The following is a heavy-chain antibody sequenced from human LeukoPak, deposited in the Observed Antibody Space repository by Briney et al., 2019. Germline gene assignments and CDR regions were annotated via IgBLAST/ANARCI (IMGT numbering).Heavy chain of an antibody. V-gene: IGHV4-38-2*01. CDR1: GYSISSGYY. CDR2: IYHSGST. CDR3: ARLLSDYWLFPADY. D-gene: IGHD3-9*01. Sequence: SETLSLTCAVSGYSISSGYYWGWTRQPPGKGLEWIGSIYHSGSTYYNPSLKSRVTISVDTSKNQFSLKLSSVTAADTAVYYCARLLSDYWLFPADYWGQRTLVTVSS. J-gene: IGHJ4*02.